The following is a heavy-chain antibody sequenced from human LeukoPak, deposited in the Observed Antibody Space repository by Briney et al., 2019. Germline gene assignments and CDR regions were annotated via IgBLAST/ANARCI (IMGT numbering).Heavy chain of an antibody. CDR3: ARGYSSSHTVDP. D-gene: IGHD6-6*01. Sequence: SETLSLTCTVSGGSISSYYWSWIRQPPGKGLEWIGYIYYSGSTNYNPSLKSRVTISVDTSKNQFSLKLSSVTAADTAVYYCARGYSSSHTVDPWGQGTLVTVSS. J-gene: IGHJ5*02. CDR1: GGSISSYY. CDR2: IYYSGST. V-gene: IGHV4-59*01.